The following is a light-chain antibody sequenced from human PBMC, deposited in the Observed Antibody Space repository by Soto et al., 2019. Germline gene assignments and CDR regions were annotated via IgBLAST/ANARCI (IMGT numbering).Light chain of an antibody. V-gene: IGLV2-23*02. CDR3: CSYAGGSTYV. CDR2: EVT. CDR1: SSDVGSYNL. Sequence: QSALTQPASVSGSPGQSITISCTGTSSDVGSYNLVSWYEQHPGKAPKLIIYEVTKRPSGAYNPFSGSKSGNTASLTISGLQAKDDADYYRCSYAGGSTYVFGTGTKLTVL. J-gene: IGLJ1*01.